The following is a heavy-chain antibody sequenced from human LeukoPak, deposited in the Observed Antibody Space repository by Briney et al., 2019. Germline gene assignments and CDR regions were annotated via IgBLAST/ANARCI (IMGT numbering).Heavy chain of an antibody. J-gene: IGHJ4*02. D-gene: IGHD3-9*01. CDR1: GFTFSSYA. Sequence: GGSLRLSCAASGFTFSSYAMSWVRQAPGKGLEWVSAISGSGGRTSYADSVKGRFTISRDNSKNTLYLQMNSLRAEDTAIYYCAKGRFYILTGYSPFDYWGQGTLVTVSS. CDR2: ISGSGGRT. V-gene: IGHV3-23*01. CDR3: AKGRFYILTGYSPFDY.